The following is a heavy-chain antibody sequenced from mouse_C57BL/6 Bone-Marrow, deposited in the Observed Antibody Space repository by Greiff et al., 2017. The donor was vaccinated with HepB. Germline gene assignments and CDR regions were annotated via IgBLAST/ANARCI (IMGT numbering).Heavy chain of an antibody. V-gene: IGHV1-50*01. CDR1: GYTFTSYW. J-gene: IGHJ4*01. Sequence: VQLQQSGAELVKPGASVKLSCKASGYTFTSYWMQWVKQRPGQGLEWIGEIDPSDSYTNYNQKFKGKATLTVDTSSSTAYMQLSSLTSEDSAVYYCARPEFITTVYAMDYWGQGTSVTVSS. CDR2: IDPSDSYT. D-gene: IGHD1-1*01. CDR3: ARPEFITTVYAMDY.